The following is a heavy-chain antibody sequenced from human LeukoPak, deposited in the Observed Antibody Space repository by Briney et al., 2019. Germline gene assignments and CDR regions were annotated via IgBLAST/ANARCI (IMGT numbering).Heavy chain of an antibody. CDR3: AKDKVRAYGSGSYPRD. D-gene: IGHD3-10*01. Sequence: PGGSLRLTCAASGFTFSSYAMSWVRQAPGKGLEWVSAISGSGGSTYYADSVKGRFTISRDNSKNTLYLQMNSLRAEDTAVYYCAKDKVRAYGSGSYPRDWGQGTLVTVSS. J-gene: IGHJ4*02. CDR1: GFTFSSYA. CDR2: ISGSGGST. V-gene: IGHV3-23*01.